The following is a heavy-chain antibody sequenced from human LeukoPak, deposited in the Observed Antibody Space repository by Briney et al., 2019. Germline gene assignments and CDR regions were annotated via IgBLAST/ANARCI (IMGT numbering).Heavy chain of an antibody. Sequence: GESLKISCNASGHFFTNYWITCLRQMPGKDLVWLGTIYPGDSDSRYSPSFQGHVTISADKSISTAYLQWSSLKASDTAMYYCARHGVEGYNGAFHIWGQGTMVTVS. CDR3: ARHGVEGYNGAFHI. J-gene: IGHJ3*02. V-gene: IGHV5-51*01. CDR1: GHFFTNYW. CDR2: IYPGDSDS. D-gene: IGHD5-24*01.